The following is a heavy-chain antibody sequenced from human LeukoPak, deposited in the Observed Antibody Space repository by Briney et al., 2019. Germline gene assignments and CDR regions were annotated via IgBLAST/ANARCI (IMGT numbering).Heavy chain of an antibody. Sequence: PSETLSLTCTVSGGSINSYYWTWIRQPPGKGLEWIGHIYYNGYTNYNPSLKSRVTISIDTSKTQFSLILNSVTAAGTAVYYCARVHCSTTSCYDTPYYYYGMDVWGQGTTVTVSS. D-gene: IGHD2-2*01. V-gene: IGHV4-59*01. CDR3: ARVHCSTTSCYDTPYYYYGMDV. CDR2: IYYNGYT. J-gene: IGHJ6*02. CDR1: GGSINSYY.